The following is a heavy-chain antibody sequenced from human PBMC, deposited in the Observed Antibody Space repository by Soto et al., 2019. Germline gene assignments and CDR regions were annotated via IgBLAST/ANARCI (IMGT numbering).Heavy chain of an antibody. D-gene: IGHD3-3*01. CDR1: GGSISSYY. J-gene: IGHJ5*02. CDR3: ARDLYDFWSGFSFDP. Sequence: SETLSLTCTVSGGSISSYYWSWIRQPPGKGLEWIGYIYYSGSTNYNPSLKSRVTISVDTSKNQFSLKLSSVTAADTAVYHCARDLYDFWSGFSFDPWGQGTLVTVSS. CDR2: IYYSGST. V-gene: IGHV4-59*01.